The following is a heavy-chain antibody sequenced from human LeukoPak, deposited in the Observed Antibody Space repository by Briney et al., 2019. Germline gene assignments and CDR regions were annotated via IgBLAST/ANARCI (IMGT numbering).Heavy chain of an antibody. CDR1: GFSLSVQEMS. D-gene: IGHD6-13*01. V-gene: IGHV2-70*13. Sequence: SGPTLFQPPPPLTLTCTFSGFSLSVQEMSVTWIRQPPGKGLEWLAHIDWDDGKYYNTSLRTRLTISRDTSSNQVVLKMTNMDPVDTGTYYCARIRSAAATGDWGPGTLVTVSS. J-gene: IGHJ4*02. CDR3: ARIRSAAATGD. CDR2: IDWDDGK.